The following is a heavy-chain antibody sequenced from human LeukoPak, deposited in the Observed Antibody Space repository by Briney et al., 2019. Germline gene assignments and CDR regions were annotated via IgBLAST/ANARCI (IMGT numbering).Heavy chain of an antibody. CDR2: FDPEDGET. V-gene: IGHV1-24*01. Sequence: ASVKVSCKVSGYTLTELSMHWVRQAPGKGLEWMGGFDPEDGETIYAQKFQGRVTMTEDTSTDTAYMELSSLRSEDTAVYYCARLWYSSSWYLSYWFDPWGQGTLVTVSS. CDR3: ARLWYSSSWYLSYWFDP. D-gene: IGHD6-13*01. J-gene: IGHJ5*02. CDR1: GYTLTELS.